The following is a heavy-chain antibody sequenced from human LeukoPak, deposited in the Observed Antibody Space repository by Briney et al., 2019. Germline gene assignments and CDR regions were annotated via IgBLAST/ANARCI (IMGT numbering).Heavy chain of an antibody. V-gene: IGHV4-59*08. CDR3: ARRATNYYGSGSSFDY. Sequence: PSDTLSLTCTVSGGSISSYYWSWIRQPPGKGLEWIGYIYYGGSTNYNPSLKTRVTISVDTSKNQFFLKLSSVTAADTSVYYCARRATNYYGSGSSFDYWGQGTLVTVSS. CDR2: IYYGGST. CDR1: GGSISSYY. J-gene: IGHJ4*02. D-gene: IGHD3-10*01.